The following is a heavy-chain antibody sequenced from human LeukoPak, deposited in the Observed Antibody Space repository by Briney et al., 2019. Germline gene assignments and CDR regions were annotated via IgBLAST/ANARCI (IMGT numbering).Heavy chain of an antibody. CDR3: ARDYFVRGDYGLDY. J-gene: IGHJ4*02. CDR2: IYTSGST. CDR1: GGSISSGSYY. V-gene: IGHV4-61*02. D-gene: IGHD4-17*01. Sequence: TSETLSLTCTVSGGSISSGSYYWSWIRQPAGKGLEWIGRIYTSGSTNCNPSLKSRVTISVDTSKNQFSLKLSSVTAADTAVYYCARDYFVRGDYGLDYWGQGTLVTVSS.